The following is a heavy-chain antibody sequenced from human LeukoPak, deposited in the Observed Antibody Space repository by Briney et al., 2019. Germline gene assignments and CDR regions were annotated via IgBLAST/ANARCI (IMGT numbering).Heavy chain of an antibody. J-gene: IGHJ4*02. Sequence: GGSLRLSCAASGFTFSSYSMNWVRQAPGKGLEGVSYISSSSSTIYYADSVKGRFTISRDNAKNSLYLKMNSLRAEDTAVYYCAREDDFWSGYYIGYFDYWGQGTLVTVSS. D-gene: IGHD3-3*01. CDR2: ISSSSSTI. CDR3: AREDDFWSGYYIGYFDY. V-gene: IGHV3-48*04. CDR1: GFTFSSYS.